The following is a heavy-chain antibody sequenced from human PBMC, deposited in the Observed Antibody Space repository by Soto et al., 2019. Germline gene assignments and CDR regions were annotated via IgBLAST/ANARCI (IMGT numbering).Heavy chain of an antibody. J-gene: IGHJ6*02. CDR3: ARERTTISMDV. Sequence: ASVKVSCKASGYTFTSYDINWVRQATGQGLEWMGWMNPNSGNTGYAQKFQGSVAMTRNTSISTAYMELSSLRSEDTAVYYCARERTTISMDVWGQGTTVTVSS. CDR2: MNPNSGNT. CDR1: GYTFTSYD. D-gene: IGHD3-9*01. V-gene: IGHV1-8*01.